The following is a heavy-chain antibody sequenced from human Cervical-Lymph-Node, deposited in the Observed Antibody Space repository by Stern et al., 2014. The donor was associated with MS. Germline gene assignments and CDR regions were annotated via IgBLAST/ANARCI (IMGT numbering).Heavy chain of an antibody. CDR3: ASAVTGLNYYFHALDV. CDR2: SSPEDGET. V-gene: IGHV1-24*01. D-gene: IGHD6-19*01. Sequence: QLVASGAEVKKPGASVKVSCKVSGYTLNDLSLHWVRQAPGEGLEGMGGSSPEDGETIFAQGLQGRVTVTEDTSTDTAYMELSSLRSEDTAVYYCASAVTGLNYYFHALDVWGQGTTVTVSS. CDR1: GYTLNDLS. J-gene: IGHJ6*02.